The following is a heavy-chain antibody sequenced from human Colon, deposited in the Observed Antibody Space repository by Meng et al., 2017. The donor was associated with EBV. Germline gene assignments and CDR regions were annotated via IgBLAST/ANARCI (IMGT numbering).Heavy chain of an antibody. CDR1: GVSISSNIR. V-gene: IGHV4-4*02. D-gene: IGHD1-26*01. CDR2: IDDSGRT. Sequence: VEVQESGTGLVAPSGPLSLTCGVSGVSISSNIRWTWVRQPPGKGLEWIGDIDDSGRTNYNPSLNSRISISLDKSKNHFSLKVNSVTAADTAVYYCARGKQDAWELLAYWGQGALVTVSS. J-gene: IGHJ4*02. CDR3: ARGKQDAWELLAY.